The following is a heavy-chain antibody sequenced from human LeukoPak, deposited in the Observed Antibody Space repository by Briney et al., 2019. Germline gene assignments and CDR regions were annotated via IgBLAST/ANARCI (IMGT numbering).Heavy chain of an antibody. CDR1: GGSISSYY. D-gene: IGHD6-13*01. CDR2: IYYSGST. Sequence: PSETLSLTCTVSGGSISSYYWSWIRQPPGKGLEWIGYIYYSGSTNYNPSLKSRVTISVDTSKNQFSLKLSSVTAADTAVYFCVRKIAAGSLTPWGQGTLVTVSS. CDR3: VRKIAAGSLTP. V-gene: IGHV4-59*01. J-gene: IGHJ5*02.